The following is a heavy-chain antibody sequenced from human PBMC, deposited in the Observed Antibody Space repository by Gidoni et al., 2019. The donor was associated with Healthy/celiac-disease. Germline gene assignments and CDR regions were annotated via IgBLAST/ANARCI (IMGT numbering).Heavy chain of an antibody. D-gene: IGHD3-3*01. CDR3: ARGRPGDQATDFWSGYFPPRFFDY. V-gene: IGHV3-30-3*01. J-gene: IGHJ4*02. CDR2: ISYYGSNK. CDR1: GFTFSSYA. Sequence: QVQLVESGGGVVQPGRSLRLSCAASGFTFSSYAMHWVRQAPGKGLEWVAVISYYGSNKYYADSVKGRFTISRDNSKNTLYLQMNSLRAEDTAVYYCARGRPGDQATDFWSGYFPPRFFDYWGQGTLVTVSS.